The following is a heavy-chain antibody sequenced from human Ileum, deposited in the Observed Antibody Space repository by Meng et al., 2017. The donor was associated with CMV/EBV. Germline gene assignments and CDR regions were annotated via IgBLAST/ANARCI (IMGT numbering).Heavy chain of an antibody. D-gene: IGHD2-2*03. CDR3: LRGNSGYGVFDY. CDR2: MYGTSA. V-gene: IGHV3-74*01. Sequence: GESLKISCIISGFNINSFWMHWVRQVPGKGLVWVSRMYGTSAYYADSVKGRFVISRDNAKNTLYLDMNNVRAEDTAVYYCLRGNSGYGVFDYWGQGNLVTVSS. J-gene: IGHJ4*02. CDR1: GFNINSFW.